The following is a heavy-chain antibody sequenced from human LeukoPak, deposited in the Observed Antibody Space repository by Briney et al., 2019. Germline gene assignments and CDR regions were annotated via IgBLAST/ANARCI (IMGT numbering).Heavy chain of an antibody. CDR2: ISGSGGST. CDR1: GFTFSSYS. J-gene: IGHJ4*02. CDR3: AKSFSGWYVFDY. D-gene: IGHD6-19*01. Sequence: GGSLRLSCAASGFTFSSYSMNWVRQAPGKGLEWVSAISGSGGSTYYADSVKGRFTISRDNSKNTLYLQMNSLRAEDTAVYYCAKSFSGWYVFDYWGQGTLVTVPS. V-gene: IGHV3-23*01.